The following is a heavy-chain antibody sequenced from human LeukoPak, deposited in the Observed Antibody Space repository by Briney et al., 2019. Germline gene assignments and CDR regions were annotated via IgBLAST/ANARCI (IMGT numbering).Heavy chain of an antibody. J-gene: IGHJ5*01. D-gene: IGHD2-15*01. CDR1: GGSISSYY. CDR3: VLAPNSNWFDF. Sequence: PSETLSLTCTVSGGSISSYYWSWIRQPPGKGLEWIGYIYYSGSTNYNPSLKSRVTISVDTSKNQFFLKLSSVTAADTAVYYCVLAPNSNWFDFWGQGTLVTVSS. CDR2: IYYSGST. V-gene: IGHV4-59*08.